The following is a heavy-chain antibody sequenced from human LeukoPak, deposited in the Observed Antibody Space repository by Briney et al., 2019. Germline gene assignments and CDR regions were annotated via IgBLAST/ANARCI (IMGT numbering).Heavy chain of an antibody. V-gene: IGHV3-23*01. D-gene: IGHD4/OR15-4a*01. Sequence: PGGSLTLSCAVSGFSFNPHAMTSVRQPPGKGLEWVSALSRGGDTTYYADSVTGRFTISRDVSKNILYLQLDSLRADDTALYYCANEEVPNDYWGQGTLVTVAS. CDR2: LSRGGDTT. CDR1: GFSFNPHA. J-gene: IGHJ4*02. CDR3: ANEEVPNDY.